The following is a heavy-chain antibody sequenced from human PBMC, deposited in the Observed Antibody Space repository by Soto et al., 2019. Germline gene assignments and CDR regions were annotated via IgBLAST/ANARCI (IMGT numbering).Heavy chain of an antibody. CDR1: GGSISSGGYY. CDR2: IYYSGST. CDR3: ARGGGYCMDV. J-gene: IGHJ6*02. Sequence: QVQLQESGPGLVKPSQTLSLTCTVSGGSISSGGYYWSWIRQHPGKGMEWIGYIYYSGSTYYNPSLKSRVTTSVVSSKNHFSLKLSSVTAADTAVYSGARGGGYCMDVWGQGTTFTFSS. D-gene: IGHD3-10*01. V-gene: IGHV4-31*03.